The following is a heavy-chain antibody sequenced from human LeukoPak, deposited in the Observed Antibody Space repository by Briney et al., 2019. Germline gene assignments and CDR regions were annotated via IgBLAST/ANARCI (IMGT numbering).Heavy chain of an antibody. CDR2: ISSGSSYI. D-gene: IGHD5-18*01. Sequence: GGSLRLSCAASGFTFSSYNLNWVRQAPGKGLEWVSCISSGSSYIYYADSVKGRFTISRDNAKNSLYLQMNSLRAEDTAFYYCARGSATAMVPFDYWGQGTLVTVSS. CDR1: GFTFSSYN. CDR3: ARGSATAMVPFDY. V-gene: IGHV3-21*01. J-gene: IGHJ4*02.